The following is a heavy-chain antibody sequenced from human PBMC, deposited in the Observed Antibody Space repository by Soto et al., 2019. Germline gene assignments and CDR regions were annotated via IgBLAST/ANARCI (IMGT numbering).Heavy chain of an antibody. J-gene: IGHJ5*02. Sequence: QVQLQESGPGLAKPSETLSLTWTVSGGSISSYYWSWIRQPAGRGLEWLGCIYTSGSHNYNPSLKGRVTLSVDTSKNQSSLQLGSVPAADTAVYYCASDWTGFDWFDPWGQGPLVTVSS. CDR2: IYTSGSH. CDR3: ASDWTGFDWFDP. V-gene: IGHV4-4*07. D-gene: IGHD2-8*02. CDR1: GGSISSYY.